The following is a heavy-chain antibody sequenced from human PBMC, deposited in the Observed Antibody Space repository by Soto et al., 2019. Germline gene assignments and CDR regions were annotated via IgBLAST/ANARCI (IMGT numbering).Heavy chain of an antibody. J-gene: IGHJ5*02. CDR3: EPALGNLARPFEA. V-gene: IGHV4-39*02. Sequence: SLTCVVSGVSISSSNYYWGWIRQPPGKGLEWIGTISYAGTTYYNPSLKSRVAISADTSNNHFSLKLTSVTAAETAVYFCEPALGNLARPFEAWGKRSHVTNSS. CDR2: ISYAGTT. D-gene: IGHD6-6*01. CDR1: GVSISSSNYY.